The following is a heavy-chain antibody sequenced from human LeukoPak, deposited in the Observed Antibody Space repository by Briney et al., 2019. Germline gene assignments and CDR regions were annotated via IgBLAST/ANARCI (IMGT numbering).Heavy chain of an antibody. CDR2: ISWNSGSI. V-gene: IGHV3-9*01. D-gene: IGHD2-15*01. J-gene: IGHJ4*02. CDR3: ARERIYGDYVDY. Sequence: PGGSLRLSCAASGFTFDDYAMHWVRQAPGKGLEWVSGISWNSGSIGYADSVKGRFTISRDNAKNSLYLQMNSLRAEDTAVYYCARERIYGDYVDYWGQGTLVTVSS. CDR1: GFTFDDYA.